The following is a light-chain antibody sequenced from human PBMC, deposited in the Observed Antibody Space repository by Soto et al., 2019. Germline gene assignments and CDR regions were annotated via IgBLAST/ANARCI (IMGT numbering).Light chain of an antibody. J-gene: IGKJ3*01. V-gene: IGKV1-5*03. Sequence: DIQMTQSPSTLSASVGDRVTITCRASQSISSWLAWYQQKPGKAPKLLIYKASSLESGVPSRFSGSGSGTAFTLTISSLQPDDFATYYCHQYNSYAFTLGPGTKVYIK. CDR2: KAS. CDR3: HQYNSYAFT. CDR1: QSISSW.